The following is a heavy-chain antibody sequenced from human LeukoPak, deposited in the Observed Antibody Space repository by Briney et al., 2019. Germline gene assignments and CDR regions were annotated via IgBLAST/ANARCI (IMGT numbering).Heavy chain of an antibody. CDR1: GFTVSSSY. D-gene: IGHD5-12*01. V-gene: IGHV3-66*01. Sequence: GGSLRLSCAASGFTVSSSYMSWVRQAPGKGLEWVSVIYSDDNTYYADSVKGRFTISRDNSKNTLYLQMNSLRAEDTAVYYCARDLSGPLDYWGQGTLVTVSS. J-gene: IGHJ4*02. CDR2: IYSDDNT. CDR3: ARDLSGPLDY.